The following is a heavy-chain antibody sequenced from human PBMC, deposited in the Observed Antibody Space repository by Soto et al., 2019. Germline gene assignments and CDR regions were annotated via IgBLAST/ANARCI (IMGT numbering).Heavy chain of an antibody. J-gene: IGHJ4*02. CDR1: GFTVSSNY. V-gene: IGHV3-21*01. CDR3: ARGSAFIGLDY. Sequence: PGESLKISCAASGFTVSSNYMSWVRQAPGKGLEWVSSIGTSGSHIYDTDSVKGRFTISRDNTKDSLYLQMNSLRAEDTAIYYCARGSAFIGLDYWGQGT. D-gene: IGHD1-26*01. CDR2: IGTSGSHI.